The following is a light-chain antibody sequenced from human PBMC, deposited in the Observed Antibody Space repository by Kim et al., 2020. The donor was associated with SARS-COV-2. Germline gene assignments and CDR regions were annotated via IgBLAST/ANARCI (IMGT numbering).Light chain of an antibody. CDR1: RSVSSN. CDR3: QQYDDWPPWT. CDR2: DSS. Sequence: PGETATLSSRAGRSVSSNVAWYQQKPGQAPRLLIYDSSTRATGIPARFSGSGSGADFTITISSLQSEDLAVYHCQQYDDWPPWTFGQGTKVDIK. J-gene: IGKJ1*01. V-gene: IGKV3-15*01.